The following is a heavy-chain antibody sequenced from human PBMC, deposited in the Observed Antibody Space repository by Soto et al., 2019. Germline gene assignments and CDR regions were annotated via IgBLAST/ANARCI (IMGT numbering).Heavy chain of an antibody. V-gene: IGHV3-30*18. CDR1: GFTFSDYA. D-gene: IGHD6-25*01. CDR2: TSNDGSNK. Sequence: VQLVESGGGVVQPGRSLRVSCAASGFTFSDYAMHWVRQAPGMGLEWVAVTSNDGSNKYYADSVKGRITISRDNSKNTLYLQMNRLRGDDTAVYYCAKDAAKDLRWYFDLWGRGTLVTVSS. J-gene: IGHJ2*01. CDR3: AKDAAKDLRWYFDL.